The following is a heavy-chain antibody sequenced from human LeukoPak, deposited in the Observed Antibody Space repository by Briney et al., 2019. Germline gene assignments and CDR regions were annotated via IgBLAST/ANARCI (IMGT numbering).Heavy chain of an antibody. J-gene: IGHJ4*02. D-gene: IGHD3-10*01. V-gene: IGHV3-21*01. CDR2: ISSSSSYI. CDR1: GFTFSSYS. Sequence: GSLRLSCAASGFTFSSYSMNWVRQAPGKGLEWVSSISSSSSYIYYADSVKGRFTISRDNAKNSLYLQMNSLRAEDTAVYYCARDGESLWYGDYWGQGTLVTVSS. CDR3: ARDGESLWYGDY.